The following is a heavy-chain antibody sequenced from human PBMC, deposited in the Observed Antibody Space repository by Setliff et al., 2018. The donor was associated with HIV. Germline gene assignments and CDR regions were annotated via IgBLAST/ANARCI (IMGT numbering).Heavy chain of an antibody. Sequence: PGGSLRLSCAASGFTFSTYAMHWVRQAPGKGLEWVAIISYDGSKKYYADSVKGRFTISRDNSKNTLYLQMNSLRAEDTAVYYCARHRGPPWDAFDIWGQGTMVTVSS. CDR3: ARHRGPPWDAFDI. V-gene: IGHV3-30*01. CDR2: ISYDGSKK. J-gene: IGHJ3*02. CDR1: GFTFSTYA.